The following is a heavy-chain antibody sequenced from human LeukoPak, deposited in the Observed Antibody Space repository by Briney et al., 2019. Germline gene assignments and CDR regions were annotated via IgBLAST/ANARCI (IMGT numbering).Heavy chain of an antibody. CDR2: IYTSGST. D-gene: IGHD6-19*01. Sequence: SSETLSVTCTVSGGSISSYYGSWIRQPAGKGLEWIGRIYTSGSTNYNPSLKSRVTMSVDTSKNQFSLKLSSVTAADTAVYYRARVALAGAFDIWGQGTMVTVSS. J-gene: IGHJ3*02. CDR1: GGSISSYY. V-gene: IGHV4-4*07. CDR3: ARVALAGAFDI.